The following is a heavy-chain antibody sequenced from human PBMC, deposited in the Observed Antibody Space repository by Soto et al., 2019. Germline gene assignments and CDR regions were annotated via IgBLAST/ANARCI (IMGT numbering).Heavy chain of an antibody. CDR3: ARSAYYYYGMDV. J-gene: IGHJ6*02. CDR1: GFTFSYYY. Sequence: QVQLVESGGGLVKPGGSLRLSRATSGFTFSYYYMSWIRQAPGKGLEWVSYISSSSSYTNYADSVKGRFTISRDNAKNSLYLQMNSLRAEDTAVYYCARSAYYYYGMDVWGQGTTVTVSS. V-gene: IGHV3-11*05. CDR2: ISSSSSYT.